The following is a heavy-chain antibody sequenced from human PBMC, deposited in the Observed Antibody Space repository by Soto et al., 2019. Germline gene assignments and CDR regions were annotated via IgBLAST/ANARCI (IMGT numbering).Heavy chain of an antibody. J-gene: IGHJ4*02. CDR2: IYYSGTT. D-gene: IGHD1-7*01. V-gene: IGHV4-39*01. CDR3: ARQADDWNYGVDY. Sequence: SETLSLTCTVSGGSIRSNSHYWGWVRQPPGKGPEYIGSIYYSGTTFYNPSLKSRVTISLDTSKNQFSLKLNSVTAADTSVYFCARQADDWNYGVDYWGQGMLVTVSS. CDR1: GGSIRSNSHY.